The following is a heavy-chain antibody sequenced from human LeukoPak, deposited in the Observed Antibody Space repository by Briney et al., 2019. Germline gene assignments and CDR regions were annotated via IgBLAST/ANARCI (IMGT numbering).Heavy chain of an antibody. D-gene: IGHD1-26*01. V-gene: IGHV1-69*13. CDR3: ASRLLVVGAATDYGMDV. Sequence: RASVKVSCKASGYTFTSYYMNWVRQAPGQGLEWMGGIIPIFGTANYAQKFQGRVTITADESTSTAYMELSSLRSEDTAVYYCASRLLVVGAATDYGMDVWGQGTTVTVSS. CDR2: IIPIFGTA. J-gene: IGHJ6*02. CDR1: GYTFTSYY.